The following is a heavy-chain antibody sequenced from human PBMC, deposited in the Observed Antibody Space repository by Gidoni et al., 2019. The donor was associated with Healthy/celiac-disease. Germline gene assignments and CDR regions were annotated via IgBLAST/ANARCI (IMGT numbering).Heavy chain of an antibody. Sequence: QVQLQQWGAGLLKPSETLSLTCAVYGGSFSGYYWSWIRQPPGKGLEWIGEINHSGSTNYNPSLKSRVTISVDTSKNQFSLKLSSVTAADTAVYYCARADRFQWLRWFDPWGQGTLVTVSS. V-gene: IGHV4-34*01. CDR3: ARADRFQWLRWFDP. CDR2: INHSGST. CDR1: GGSFSGYY. J-gene: IGHJ5*02. D-gene: IGHD6-19*01.